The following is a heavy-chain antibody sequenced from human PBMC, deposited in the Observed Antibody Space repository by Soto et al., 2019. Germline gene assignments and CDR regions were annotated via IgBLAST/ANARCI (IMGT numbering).Heavy chain of an antibody. CDR1: GYRFASYW. D-gene: IGHD3-22*01. Sequence: GESLKISCRTSGYRFASYWIAWVRQMPGKGLEWMGIIFPSNSDTRYSPSFQGQVTISADRSTSTVFLQWASLKASDTAVYFCARKDKSGYFNWFDPWGQGTLVTVSS. CDR3: ARKDKSGYFNWFDP. J-gene: IGHJ5*02. CDR2: IFPSNSDT. V-gene: IGHV5-51*01.